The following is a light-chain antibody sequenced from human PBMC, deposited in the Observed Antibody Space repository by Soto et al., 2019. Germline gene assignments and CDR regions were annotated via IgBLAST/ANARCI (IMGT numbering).Light chain of an antibody. CDR1: SSNIGAGSD. Sequence: QSVLTQPPSISGAPGQRVTISCTGSSSNIGAGSDVHWYHQLPGTAPKLLIYGNTNRPSGVPDRFSGSKSGTSASLAIAGLQTEDEADYYCTSYGGRDNLMFGGGTQLTVL. V-gene: IGLV1-40*01. CDR2: GNT. J-gene: IGLJ3*02. CDR3: TSYGGRDNLM.